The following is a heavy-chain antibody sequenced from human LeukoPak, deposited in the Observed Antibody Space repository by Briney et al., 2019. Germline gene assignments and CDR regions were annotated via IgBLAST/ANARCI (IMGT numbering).Heavy chain of an antibody. CDR2: INEDASKK. V-gene: IGHV3-7*01. J-gene: IGHJ5*02. CDR3: ATSTYSSSPS. CDR1: GFTFSNYW. D-gene: IGHD6-6*01. Sequence: GGSLRLSCAASGFTFSNYWMIWVRQAPGKGLEWVANINEDASKKYYVDSVEGRFTISRDDAKNSLYLQMNSLRAEDTAMYYCATSTYSSSPSWGQGTLVTVSS.